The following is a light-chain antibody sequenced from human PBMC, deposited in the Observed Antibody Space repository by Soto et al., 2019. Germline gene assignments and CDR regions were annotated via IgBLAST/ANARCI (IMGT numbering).Light chain of an antibody. CDR1: QTISSW. CDR2: DAS. J-gene: IGKJ3*01. V-gene: IGKV1-5*01. Sequence: DIQMTQSPSTLSASVRDRVTITCRASQTISSWLAWYQQKPGKAPKLLIYDASSLESGVPSRFSGSGSGTEFTLTISSLQPDDFATYYCQQYNSYSFTFVPGTKVDIK. CDR3: QQYNSYSFT.